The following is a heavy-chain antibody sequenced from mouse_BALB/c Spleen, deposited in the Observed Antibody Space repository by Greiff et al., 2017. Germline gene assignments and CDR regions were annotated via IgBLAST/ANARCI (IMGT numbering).Heavy chain of an antibody. J-gene: IGHJ4*01. Sequence: VHVKQSGAELVKPGASVKLSCTASGFNIKDTYMHWVKQRPEQGLEWIGRIDPANGNTKYDPKFQGKATITADTSSNTAYLQLSSLTSEDTAVYYCARDYGYENYAMDYWGQGTSVTVSA. CDR3: ARDYGYENYAMDY. CDR1: GFNIKDTY. D-gene: IGHD2-14*01. V-gene: IGHV14-3*02. CDR2: IDPANGNT.